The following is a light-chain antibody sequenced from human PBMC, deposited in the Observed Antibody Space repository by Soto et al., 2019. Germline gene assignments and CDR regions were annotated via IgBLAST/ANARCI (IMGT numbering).Light chain of an antibody. CDR1: HDIGNS. CDR2: AAS. Sequence: DIQMTQSTPSLSASVGDKVTITCQASHDIGNSLNWYQQKPGKAPKLLIFAASTLIRGVPSRFSGRGSGTEFTLTISSLQVDDYATFYCQQYHTDWTFAQGTKVAIK. CDR3: QQYHTDWT. J-gene: IGKJ1*01. V-gene: IGKV1-33*01.